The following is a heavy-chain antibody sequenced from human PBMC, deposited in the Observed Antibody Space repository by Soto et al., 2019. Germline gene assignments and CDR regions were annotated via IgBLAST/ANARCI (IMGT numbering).Heavy chain of an antibody. D-gene: IGHD2-15*01. CDR1: GFTFSSYG. V-gene: IGHV3-33*01. CDR2: IWYDGSNK. J-gene: IGHJ6*02. CDR3: ARDSGGRDKSNYYYGMDV. Sequence: QVQLVESGGGVVQPGRSLRLSCAASGFTFSSYGMHWVRQAPGKGLEWVAVIWYDGSNKYYADSVKGRFTISRDNSKNARYIQMNSLRAEDTAVYYCARDSGGRDKSNYYYGMDVWGQGTTVTGSS.